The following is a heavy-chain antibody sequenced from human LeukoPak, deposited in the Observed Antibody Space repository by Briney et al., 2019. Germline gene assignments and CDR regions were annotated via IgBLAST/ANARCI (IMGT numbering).Heavy chain of an antibody. V-gene: IGHV3-23*01. D-gene: IGHD6-13*01. CDR3: ARDRLVAAAGTIDY. CDR1: GFTFSSYA. Sequence: GGSLRLSCAASGFTFSSYAMSWVRQAPGKGLEWVSAISGSGGSTYYADSVKGRFTISRDNAKNSLYLQMNSLRAEDTAVYYCARDRLVAAAGTIDYWGQGTLVTVSS. CDR2: ISGSGGST. J-gene: IGHJ4*02.